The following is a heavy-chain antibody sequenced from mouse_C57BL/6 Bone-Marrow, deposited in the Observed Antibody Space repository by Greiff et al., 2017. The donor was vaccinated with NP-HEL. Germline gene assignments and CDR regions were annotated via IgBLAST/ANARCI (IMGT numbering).Heavy chain of an antibody. D-gene: IGHD1-1*01. CDR1: GYSITSGYY. CDR2: ISYDGSN. J-gene: IGHJ2*01. CDR3: ARVTTVVAIDY. Sequence: EVQLQESGPGLVKPSQSLSLTCSVTGYSITSGYYWNWIRQFPGNKLEWMGYISYDGSNNYNPSLKNRISITRDTSKNQFFLKLNSVTTEDTATYYCARVTTVVAIDYWGQGTTLTVSS. V-gene: IGHV3-6*01.